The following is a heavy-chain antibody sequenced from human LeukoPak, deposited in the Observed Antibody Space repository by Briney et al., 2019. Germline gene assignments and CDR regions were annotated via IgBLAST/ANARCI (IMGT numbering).Heavy chain of an antibody. CDR2: IYYSGNT. D-gene: IGHD3/OR15-3a*01. V-gene: IGHV4-34*01. Sequence: SETLSLTCAVYGGSFSGFYWSWIRQPPGKGLEWIGSIYYSGNTYYNASLKSQVSISIDTSKNQFSLRLTSVTAADTAVYYCARQTGSGLFILPGGQGTLVTVSS. J-gene: IGHJ4*02. CDR3: ARQTGSGLFILP. CDR1: GGSFSGFY.